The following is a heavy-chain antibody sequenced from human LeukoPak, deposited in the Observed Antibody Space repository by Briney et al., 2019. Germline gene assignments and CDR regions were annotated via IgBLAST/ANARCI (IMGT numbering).Heavy chain of an antibody. CDR3: ARESRYNWKPYFED. CDR2: IRYDGSNK. D-gene: IGHD1-20*01. J-gene: IGHJ4*02. Sequence: PGGSLRLSCAASGFIFSNYGMHWVRQAPGKGLEWVAFIRYDGSNKYYADSVKGRFTISRDNAKNSLYLQMNSLRAEDTAVYYCARESRYNWKPYFEDWGQGTLVTVSS. CDR1: GFIFSNYG. V-gene: IGHV3-30*02.